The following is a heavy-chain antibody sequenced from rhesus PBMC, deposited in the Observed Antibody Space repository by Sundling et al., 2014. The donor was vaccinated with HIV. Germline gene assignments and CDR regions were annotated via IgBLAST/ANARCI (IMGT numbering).Heavy chain of an antibody. CDR3: ARVHVVYGLDS. J-gene: IGHJ6*01. CDR2: IYWDDDK. Sequence: QVTLKESGPALVKPTQTLTLTCTFSGFSLSTNGVGVGWIRQPPGKTLEWLAHIYWDDDKRYNTSLKSRLTISKDTSKNQVLLIMTNMDPVDTATYYCARVHVVYGLDSWGQGVVVTVSS. D-gene: IGHD2-39*01. V-gene: IGHV2-174*02. CDR1: GFSLSTNGVG.